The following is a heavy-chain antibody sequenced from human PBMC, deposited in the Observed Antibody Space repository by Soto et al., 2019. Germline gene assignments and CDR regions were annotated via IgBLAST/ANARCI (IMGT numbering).Heavy chain of an antibody. CDR1: GGSFSGYY. CDR2: INHSGST. D-gene: IGHD2-2*01. Sequence: ASETLSLTCAVYGGSFSGYYWSWIRQPPGKGLEWIGEINHSGSTNYNPSLKSRVTISVDTSKNQFSLKLSSVTAADTAVYYCARDGEIIVVVPAATRTGFDPWGQGTLVTVSS. J-gene: IGHJ5*02. V-gene: IGHV4-34*01. CDR3: ARDGEIIVVVPAATRTGFDP.